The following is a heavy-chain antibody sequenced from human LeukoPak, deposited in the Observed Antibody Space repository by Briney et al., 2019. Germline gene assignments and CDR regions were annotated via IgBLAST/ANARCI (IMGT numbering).Heavy chain of an antibody. J-gene: IGHJ4*02. CDR1: GFTFSSYD. Sequence: GGSLRLSCAASGFTFSSYDMGWVRQAPGKGLERVSAISGSGGSTYYAASVKRRFAISRDNSKNTLHLQMNSLRAEDAAVYYCAKDLLAYSGIKYYFDYWVQGTLVTVSS. CDR2: ISGSGGST. V-gene: IGHV3-23*01. D-gene: IGHD1-26*01. CDR3: AKDLLAYSGIKYYFDY.